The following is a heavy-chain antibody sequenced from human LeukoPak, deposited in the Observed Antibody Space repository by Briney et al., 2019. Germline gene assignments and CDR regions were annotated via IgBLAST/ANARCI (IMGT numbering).Heavy chain of an antibody. J-gene: IGHJ4*02. CDR2: IGFGGAST. Sequence: GGPLRLSCAASGCNFTNYAMSRVRQAPGKGLEWVSVIGFGGASTYYADSVKGRFTISRDNSKNTLHLQMDSLRAEDTAVYYCASSCKMAAPPAYWGQGTLVTVSS. CDR3: ASSCKMAAPPAY. D-gene: IGHD2/OR15-2a*01. CDR1: GCNFTNYA. V-gene: IGHV3-23*01.